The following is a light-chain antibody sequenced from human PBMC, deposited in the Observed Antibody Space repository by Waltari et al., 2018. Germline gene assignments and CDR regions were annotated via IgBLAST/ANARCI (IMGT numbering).Light chain of an antibody. J-gene: IGKJ1*01. CDR2: KVS. CDR3: MQGTHWPWT. Sequence: DVVMTQSPLSLPVTLGQPASISCRSSLSLVSGDGNTYFNWFRQRPGQSPRRLFYKVSDVDSGVPVRFSGSGSGTDFTLTISRVEAEDVGVYYCMQGTHWPWTCGQGTKVEIK. CDR1: LSLVSGDGNTY. V-gene: IGKV2-30*01.